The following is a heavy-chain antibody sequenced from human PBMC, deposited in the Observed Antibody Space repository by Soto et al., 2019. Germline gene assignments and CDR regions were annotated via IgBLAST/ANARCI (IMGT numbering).Heavy chain of an antibody. CDR1: GFTFSSYS. V-gene: IGHV3-23*01. J-gene: IGHJ3*02. CDR2: ISGSGGST. D-gene: IGHD6-13*01. CDR3: SKGGSSWDRLGHDAFDI. Sequence: GGSLRLSCAASGFTFSSYSMSWVRQAPGKGLEWVSAISGSGGSTYYADSVKGRFTISRDNSKNTLYLQMNSLRAEDTAVYYCSKGGSSWDRLGHDAFDIWGQGTMVTVSS.